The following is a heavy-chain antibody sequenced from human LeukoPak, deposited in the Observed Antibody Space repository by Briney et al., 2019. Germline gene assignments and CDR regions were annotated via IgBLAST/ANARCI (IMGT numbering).Heavy chain of an antibody. CDR3: AREGGTYYSDL. Sequence: ASVKVSCKASGYTFTSYAMHWVRQAPGQRLEWMGWISAYNGDTKYAQKLQGKVTMTTDTSTNTAYMELRSLRSDDTAVYYCAREGGTYYSDLWGQGTLVTVSS. CDR2: ISAYNGDT. J-gene: IGHJ4*02. CDR1: GYTFTSYA. D-gene: IGHD3-22*01. V-gene: IGHV1-18*01.